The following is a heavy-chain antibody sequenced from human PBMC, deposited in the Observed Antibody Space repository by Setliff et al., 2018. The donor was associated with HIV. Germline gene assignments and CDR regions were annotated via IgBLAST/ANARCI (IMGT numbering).Heavy chain of an antibody. Sequence: PSETLSLTCTVSGASISSHNYYWGWIRQSPGKGLEWIASIRSSGDTYYNPSLQSRVIISVDTSNNQISLKLTSVTAADTAVYYCTIPASSLAPNWGQGTLVTVSS. CDR2: IRSSGDT. CDR1: GASISSHNYY. CDR3: TIPASSLAPN. J-gene: IGHJ4*02. V-gene: IGHV4-39*01.